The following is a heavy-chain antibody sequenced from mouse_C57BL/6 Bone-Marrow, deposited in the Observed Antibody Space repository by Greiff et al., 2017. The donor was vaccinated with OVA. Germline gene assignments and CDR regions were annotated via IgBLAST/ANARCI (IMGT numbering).Heavy chain of an antibody. J-gene: IGHJ4*01. CDR3: ARRSRNGYGDYYAMDY. V-gene: IGHV1-22*01. CDR1: GYTFTDYN. CDR2: INPNNGGT. D-gene: IGHD2-2*01. Sequence: EVQLQQSGPELVKPGASVKMSCKASGYTFTDYNMHWVKQSHGKSLEWIGYINPNNGGTSYNQKFKGKATLTVNKSSSTAYMELRSLTSEDSAVYYCARRSRNGYGDYYAMDYWGQGTSVTVSS.